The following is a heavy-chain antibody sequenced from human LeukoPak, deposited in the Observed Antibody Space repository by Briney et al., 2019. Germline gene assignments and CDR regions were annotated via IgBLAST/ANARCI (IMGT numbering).Heavy chain of an antibody. CDR2: INPSGGST. CDR1: GYTFTSYA. D-gene: IGHD5-18*01. Sequence: ASVKVSCKASGYTFTSYAMNWVRQAPGQGLEWMGIINPSGGSTSYAQKFQGRVTMTRDTSTSTVYMELSSLRSEDTAVYYCARSVDTATPTDYWGQGTLVTVSS. J-gene: IGHJ4*02. V-gene: IGHV1-46*01. CDR3: ARSVDTATPTDY.